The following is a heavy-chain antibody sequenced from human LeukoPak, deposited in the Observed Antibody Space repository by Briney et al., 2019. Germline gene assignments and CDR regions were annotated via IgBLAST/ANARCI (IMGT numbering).Heavy chain of an antibody. CDR2: IYPYNSET. Sequence: GETLKISCRVSGYKFSDYWIGWVRQLPGKGLDWMGIIYPYNSETRYSPSFQGQVTISVDMSISTTYLQWDSLKAPDTAIYYCATSSVRYWGQGTLVTVSS. J-gene: IGHJ4*02. V-gene: IGHV5-51*01. D-gene: IGHD3-9*01. CDR3: ATSSVRY. CDR1: GYKFSDYW.